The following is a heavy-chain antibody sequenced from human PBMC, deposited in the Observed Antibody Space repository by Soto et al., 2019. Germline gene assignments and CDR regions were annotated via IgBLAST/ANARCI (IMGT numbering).Heavy chain of an antibody. CDR1: GYTFTSYA. CDR2: VNAGNGNT. V-gene: IGHV1-3*01. CDR3: AREEWPYYYDDSGSAFDF. D-gene: IGHD3-22*01. Sequence: ASVKVSCKASGYTFTSYAMLWMRQAPAHRLEWMGWVNAGNGNTKYSQKFQGRVTITRDTSASTAYMELSSLTSEDTAVYYCAREEWPYYYDDSGSAFDFWGQGTLVTVSS. J-gene: IGHJ4*02.